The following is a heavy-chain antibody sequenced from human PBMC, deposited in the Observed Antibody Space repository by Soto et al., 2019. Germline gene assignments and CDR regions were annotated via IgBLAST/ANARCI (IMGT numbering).Heavy chain of an antibody. D-gene: IGHD3-22*01. CDR1: GFTFSSYA. Sequence: PGGSLRLSCAASGFTFSSYAMHWVRQAPGKGLEWVALISYDGSDKDYADSVKGRFTISRDNSRNTLFLQMNSLRAEDTAVYYCARDYSKYYESSGYYRSTANWGQGTLVTVSS. J-gene: IGHJ4*02. CDR3: ARDYSKYYESSGYYRSTAN. V-gene: IGHV3-30-3*01. CDR2: ISYDGSDK.